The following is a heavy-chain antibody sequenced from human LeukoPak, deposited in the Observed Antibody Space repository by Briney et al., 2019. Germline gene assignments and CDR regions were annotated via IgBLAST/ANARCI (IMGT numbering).Heavy chain of an antibody. Sequence: SGTLSLTCAVSGGSISSSNWWSWVRPPPGKGLEWIGVIYHSGSTNYNPSLKSRVTISVDKSKNQFSLKLSSVTAADTAVYYCARGGAVVRGVIIKIFDYWGQGTLVTVSS. V-gene: IGHV4-4*02. D-gene: IGHD3-10*01. CDR2: IYHSGST. CDR1: GGSISSSNW. J-gene: IGHJ4*02. CDR3: ARGGAVVRGVIIKIFDY.